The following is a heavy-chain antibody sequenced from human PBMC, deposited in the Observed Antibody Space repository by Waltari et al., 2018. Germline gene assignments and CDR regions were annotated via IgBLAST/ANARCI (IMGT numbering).Heavy chain of an antibody. J-gene: IGHJ4*02. CDR1: GFTFSSYA. V-gene: IGHV3-23*01. D-gene: IGHD3-10*01. CDR2: ISGSGGST. Sequence: EVQLLESGGGLVQPGGSLRLSCAASGFTFSSYAMSWVRQAPGKGLECVSAISGSGGSTYYADCVKGRFTMSRDNSKNTLYLQMNSLRAEDTAVYYGAKDPLYYYGSGSYYKHWGQGTLVTVSS. CDR3: AKDPLYYYGSGSYYKH.